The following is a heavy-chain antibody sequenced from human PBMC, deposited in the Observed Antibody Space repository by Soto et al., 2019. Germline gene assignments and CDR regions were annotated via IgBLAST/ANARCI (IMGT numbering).Heavy chain of an antibody. J-gene: IGHJ6*02. D-gene: IGHD5-18*01. V-gene: IGHV3-30*18. CDR2: ISYDGSNK. Sequence: QVQLVESGGGVVQPGRSLRLPCAASGFTFSSYGMHWVRQAPGKGLEWVAVISYDGSNKYYADSVKGRFTISRDNSKNTLYLQMNSLRAEDTAVYYCAKDRDSYGFHYYYGMDVWGQGTTVTVSS. CDR1: GFTFSSYG. CDR3: AKDRDSYGFHYYYGMDV.